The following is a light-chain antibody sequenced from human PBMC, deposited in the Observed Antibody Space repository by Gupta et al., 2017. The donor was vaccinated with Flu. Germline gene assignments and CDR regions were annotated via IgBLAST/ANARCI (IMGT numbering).Light chain of an antibody. CDR3: AAWDDGLSGPV. V-gene: IGLV1-47*01. CDR1: SSNIGSNY. Sequence: QSVVTQPPSASGTPGQRVTIFCSGSSSNIGSNYVYWYQQFPGTAPKLLISRNNQRPSGVTDRFSGSKSGTSASLAISGLRSEDEADYYCAAWDDGLSGPVFGGGTKLTVL. CDR2: RNN. J-gene: IGLJ3*02.